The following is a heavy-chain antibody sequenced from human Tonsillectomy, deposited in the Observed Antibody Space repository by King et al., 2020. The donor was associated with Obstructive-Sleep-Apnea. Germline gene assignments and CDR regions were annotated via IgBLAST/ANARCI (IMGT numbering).Heavy chain of an antibody. J-gene: IGHJ4*02. V-gene: IGHV5-51*01. CDR3: ARGTMVRGAFYYFDY. Sequence: QLVQSGAEVKKPGESLKISCKGSGYSFTSYWSGWVRQMPGKGLEWMWIVYPGDSDTRYSPSFHGQVTISADKSISTAYLQRSSLKASDTAMYYCARGTMVRGAFYYFDYWGQGTLVTVSS. CDR2: VYPGDSDT. D-gene: IGHD3-10*01. CDR1: GYSFTSYW.